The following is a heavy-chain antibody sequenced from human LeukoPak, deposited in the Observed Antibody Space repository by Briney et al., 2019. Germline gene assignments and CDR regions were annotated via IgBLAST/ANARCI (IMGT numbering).Heavy chain of an antibody. V-gene: IGHV4-61*08. CDR2: IFYSGNT. CDR1: GGSISSGGYS. D-gene: IGHD3-16*02. Sequence: SETLSLTCAVSGGSISSGGYSWSWIRQPPGKGLEWIGYIFYSGNTKYNPSLRSRVTISVDTSKNQFSLKLSSVTAADTAVYYCARVGDYIWGSSRPYYFDYWGQGILVTVSS. CDR3: ARVGDYIWGSSRPYYFDY. J-gene: IGHJ4*02.